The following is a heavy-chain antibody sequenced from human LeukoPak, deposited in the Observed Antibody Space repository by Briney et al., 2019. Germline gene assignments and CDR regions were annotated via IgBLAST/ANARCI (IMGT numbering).Heavy chain of an antibody. CDR2: ISGSGGST. V-gene: IGHV3-23*01. D-gene: IGHD4-11*01. CDR1: GFTFSSYA. Sequence: RGSLRLSCAASGFTFSSYAMSWVRQAPGKGLEWVSAISGSGGSTYYADSVKGRFTISRDNSKNTLYLQMNSLRAEDTAVYYCAKDRDYSNYLDYWGQGTLVTVSS. J-gene: IGHJ4*02. CDR3: AKDRDYSNYLDY.